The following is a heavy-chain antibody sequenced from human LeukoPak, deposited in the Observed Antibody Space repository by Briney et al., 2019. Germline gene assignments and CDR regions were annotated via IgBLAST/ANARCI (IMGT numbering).Heavy chain of an antibody. Sequence: PGGFLRLSCAASGFTFSSYDMNWVRQAPGKGLEWVSFISSSCSYIYYADSVKGRFTISRDKAENSLYLQMHSLRAEDTSVYYCARVGYCSGGSCSREPKDSWGQGTLVTVSS. J-gene: IGHJ4*02. CDR3: ARVGYCSGGSCSREPKDS. D-gene: IGHD2-15*01. CDR1: GFTFSSYD. CDR2: ISSSCSYI. V-gene: IGHV3-21*01.